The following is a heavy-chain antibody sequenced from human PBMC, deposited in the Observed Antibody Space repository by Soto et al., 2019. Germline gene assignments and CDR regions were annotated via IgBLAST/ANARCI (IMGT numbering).Heavy chain of an antibody. Sequence: QVQLVESGGGVVQPGRSLRLSCAASGFTFSSYGMHWVRQAPGKGLEWVAVIWYDGSNKYYADSVKGRFTISRDNSKNTLYMQMNSLRGEDTAVYYCSRGHSGWPFDYWRQGTLVTVSS. CDR3: SRGHSGWPFDY. J-gene: IGHJ4*02. D-gene: IGHD6-19*01. CDR1: GFTFSSYG. CDR2: IWYDGSNK. V-gene: IGHV3-33*01.